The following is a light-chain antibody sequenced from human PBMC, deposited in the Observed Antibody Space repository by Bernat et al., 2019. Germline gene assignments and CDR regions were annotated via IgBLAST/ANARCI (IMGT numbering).Light chain of an antibody. J-gene: IGKJ4*01. CDR1: QNIDTY. Sequence: DIQMTQSPSSLSASVRDRVTITCWASQNIDTYLNWYQQHPGKAPKLLIFAAETLESGVTSRFRGRGSGTDFNLTISSLQPEDSATYYCQQSYSSLLLTFGGGTKVE. CDR2: AAE. V-gene: IGKV1-39*01. CDR3: QQSYSSLLLT.